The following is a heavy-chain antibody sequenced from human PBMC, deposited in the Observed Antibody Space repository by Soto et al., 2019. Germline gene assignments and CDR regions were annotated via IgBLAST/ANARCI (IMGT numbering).Heavy chain of an antibody. CDR1: GFTFSNAW. J-gene: IGHJ5*02. CDR3: ASEYYYGSGSSHRALNWFDP. D-gene: IGHD3-10*01. Sequence: CAASGFTFSNAWMSWVRQAPGKGLEWVSYISSSSSTIYYADSVKGRFTISRDNAKNSLYLQTNSLRAEDTAVYYCASEYYYGSGSSHRALNWFDPWGQGTLVTVSS. CDR2: ISSSSSTI. V-gene: IGHV3-48*01.